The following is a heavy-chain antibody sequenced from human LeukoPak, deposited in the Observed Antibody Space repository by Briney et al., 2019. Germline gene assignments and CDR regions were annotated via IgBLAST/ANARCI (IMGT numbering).Heavy chain of an antibody. CDR2: INHSGST. J-gene: IGHJ6*03. V-gene: IGHV4-34*01. Sequence: SETLSLTCAVYGGSFSGYYWSWIRQPPGKGLEWIGEINHSGSTNYNPSLKSRVTISVDTSKNHVSLKLSSVTAADTAVYYCARPHYYYYMDVWGNGTTVTISS. CDR1: GGSFSGYY. CDR3: ARPHYYYYMDV.